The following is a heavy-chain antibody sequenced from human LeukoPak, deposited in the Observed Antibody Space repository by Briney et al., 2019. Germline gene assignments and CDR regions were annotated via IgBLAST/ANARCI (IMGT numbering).Heavy chain of an antibody. CDR1: GGSISSGGYY. Sequence: SQTLSLTCTVSGGSISSGGYYWSWIRQHPGKGLEWIGYIYYSGITYYNPSLKSRVTISVDTSKNQFSLKLSSVTAADTAVYYCARGLGKSDYYYYYYMDVWGKGTTVTVSS. CDR3: ARGLGKSDYYYYYYMDV. V-gene: IGHV4-31*03. D-gene: IGHD4-23*01. J-gene: IGHJ6*03. CDR2: IYYSGIT.